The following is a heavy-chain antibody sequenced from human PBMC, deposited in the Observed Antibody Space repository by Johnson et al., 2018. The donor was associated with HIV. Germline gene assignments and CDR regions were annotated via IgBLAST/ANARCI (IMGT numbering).Heavy chain of an antibody. D-gene: IGHD2-15*01. CDR2: INSDGSSP. Sequence: EVQLVESGGGLVQPGGSLRLSCAASGFTFSSYWMHWVRQAPGKGLVWVSRINSDGSSPSYADSVKGRFTISRDNAKNTLYLQMNSLRAEDTAVYYCARDPDVTPGAFDIWGQGTMVTVSS. J-gene: IGHJ3*02. V-gene: IGHV3-74*01. CDR3: ARDPDVTPGAFDI. CDR1: GFTFSSYW.